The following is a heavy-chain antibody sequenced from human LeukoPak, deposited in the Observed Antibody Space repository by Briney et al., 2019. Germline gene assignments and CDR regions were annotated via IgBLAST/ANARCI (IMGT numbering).Heavy chain of an antibody. D-gene: IGHD6-6*01. CDR1: GGTFSSYA. CDR3: ARDYSSSSYYDY. CDR2: IIPIFGTA. J-gene: IGHJ4*02. Sequence: ASVKVSCKASGGTFSSYAISWVRQAPGQGLEWMGGIIPIFGTANYAQKLQGRVTMTTDTSTSTAYMELRSLRSDDTAVYYCARDYSSSSYYDYWGQGTLVTVSS. V-gene: IGHV1-69*05.